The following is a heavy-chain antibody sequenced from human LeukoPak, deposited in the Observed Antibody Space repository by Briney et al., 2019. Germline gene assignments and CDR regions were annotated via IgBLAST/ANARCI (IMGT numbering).Heavy chain of an antibody. CDR1: GFTFSSYS. J-gene: IGHJ4*02. CDR2: ISGSSSYI. V-gene: IGHV3-21*01. Sequence: GGSLRLSCAASGFTFSSYSMNWVRQAPGKGLEWVSSISGSSSYIHYADSVKGRFTISRDNAKNSLYLQMNSLRAGDTAVYYCARTGPETSDYWGQGTLVTVSS. CDR3: ARTGPETSDY.